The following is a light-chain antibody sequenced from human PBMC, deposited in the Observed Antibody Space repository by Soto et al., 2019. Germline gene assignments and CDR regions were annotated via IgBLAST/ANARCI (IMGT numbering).Light chain of an antibody. Sequence: QSALTQPPSVSGSPGQSVTISCTGTSSDVGAYDRVSWYQQPPGTAPRVIIYDVSNRPSGVPDRFSGSKSGNTASLTIPGLLPEDEAEDYCSSVTTWTTLVFGGGTKVTVL. CDR1: SSDVGAYDR. CDR2: DVS. CDR3: SSVTTWTTLV. V-gene: IGLV2-18*02. J-gene: IGLJ2*01.